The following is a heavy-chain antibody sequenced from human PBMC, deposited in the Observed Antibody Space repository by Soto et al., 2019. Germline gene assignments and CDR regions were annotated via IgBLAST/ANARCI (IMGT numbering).Heavy chain of an antibody. J-gene: IGHJ3*02. V-gene: IGHV3-30-3*01. CDR1: GFTFSSYA. CDR2: ISYDGSNK. Sequence: RGSLRLSCAASGFTFSSYAMHWVRQAPGKGLEWVAVISYDGSNKYYADSVKGRFTISRDNSKNTLYLQMNSLRAEDTAVYYCARVEPLYGDYGDAFDIWGQGTMVTVSS. D-gene: IGHD4-17*01. CDR3: ARVEPLYGDYGDAFDI.